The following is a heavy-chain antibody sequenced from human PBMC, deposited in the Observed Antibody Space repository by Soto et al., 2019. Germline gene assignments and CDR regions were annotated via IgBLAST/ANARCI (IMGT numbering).Heavy chain of an antibody. D-gene: IGHD5-18*01. CDR2: LHYSGST. V-gene: IGHV4-31*03. CDR3: ARGFVETAMAFDY. CDR1: GASINSGGYF. Sequence: QVQLQESGPGLVKPSQTLSLACSVSGASINSGGYFWSWIRQLPGKGLEWIGYLHYSGSTYYNPSLKSRVVMSMDTSKNDFSLKLSSVTAADTAVFYCARGFVETAMAFDYWGQGALVTVSS. J-gene: IGHJ4*02.